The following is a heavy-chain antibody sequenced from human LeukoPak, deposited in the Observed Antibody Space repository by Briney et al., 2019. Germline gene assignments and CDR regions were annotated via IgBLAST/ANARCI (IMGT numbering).Heavy chain of an antibody. J-gene: IGHJ4*02. Sequence: SETLSLTCAVYGGSFSGYYWSWIRQPPGKGLEWIGEINHSGSTNYNPSLKSRVTISVDTSKNQFSLKLSSVTAADTAAHYCASSDSSSWYVRVVYYVYWGQGTLVTVSS. CDR1: GGSFSGYY. V-gene: IGHV4-34*01. D-gene: IGHD6-13*01. CDR2: INHSGST. CDR3: ASSDSSSWYVRVVYYVY.